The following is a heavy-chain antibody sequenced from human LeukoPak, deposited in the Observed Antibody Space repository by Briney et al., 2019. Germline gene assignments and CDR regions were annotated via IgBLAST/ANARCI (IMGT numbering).Heavy chain of an antibody. V-gene: IGHV5-51*01. CDR2: IYPGESET. CDR3: ARLYGDYALDY. D-gene: IGHD4-17*01. J-gene: IGHJ4*02. Sequence: GESLKISCKGSGYTFTSYWINWVRQMPGKGLEWMGIIYPGESETRYSPSFQGQVTISADKSITTVYLQWSSLKASDTAMYYCARLYGDYALDYWGQGTLVTVSS. CDR1: GYTFTSYW.